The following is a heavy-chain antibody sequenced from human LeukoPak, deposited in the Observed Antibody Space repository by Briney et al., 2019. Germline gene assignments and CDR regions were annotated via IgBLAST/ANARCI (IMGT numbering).Heavy chain of an antibody. D-gene: IGHD1-26*01. CDR1: GFTFSNYG. J-gene: IGHJ4*02. V-gene: IGHV3-33*06. CDR3: AKPTRGSGSFLIDY. Sequence: GRPLRLSCAASGFTFSNYGMHWVRQAPGKGLEWVAVIWYDGSYKYYVDSVKGRFTISRDNSKNTLYLQMNSLRAEDTAVYYCAKPTRGSGSFLIDYWGQGTLVTVSS. CDR2: IWYDGSYK.